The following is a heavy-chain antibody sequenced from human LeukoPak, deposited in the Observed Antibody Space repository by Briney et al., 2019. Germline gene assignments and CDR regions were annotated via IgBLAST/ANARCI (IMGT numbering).Heavy chain of an antibody. Sequence: PGGSPILSRAASGFTFHDHGLSWVRPVPGKGLEWVSALNWNGDNTGYADSVKGRFTISRDKAKKSLYLQMNSLTAEDTAYYYCARGDGPYFDCWGQGTLVTVSS. D-gene: IGHD2-8*01. V-gene: IGHV3-20*04. J-gene: IGHJ4*02. CDR3: ARGDGPYFDC. CDR1: GFTFHDHG. CDR2: LNWNGDNT.